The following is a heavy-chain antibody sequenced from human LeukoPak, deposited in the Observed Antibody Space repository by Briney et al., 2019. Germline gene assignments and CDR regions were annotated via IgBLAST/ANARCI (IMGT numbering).Heavy chain of an antibody. Sequence: LSLTCAVSGGSLSGYYWSWVRQLPGKRLEWVGNIKHDGSEKYYLDSLKGRFTISRDNAKNSVYLHVNSLRAEDTAVYYCVRDYVWGTDNPDYWGQGTLVTVSS. CDR3: VRDYVWGTDNPDY. CDR2: IKHDGSEK. CDR1: GGSLSGYY. V-gene: IGHV3-7*01. D-gene: IGHD3-16*01. J-gene: IGHJ4*02.